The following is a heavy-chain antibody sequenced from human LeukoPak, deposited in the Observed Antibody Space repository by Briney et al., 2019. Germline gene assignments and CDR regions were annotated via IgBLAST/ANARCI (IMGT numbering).Heavy chain of an antibody. CDR1: GFTFSSYV. J-gene: IGHJ4*02. CDR2: ISGSGGST. D-gene: IGHD3-10*01. V-gene: IGHV3-23*01. Sequence: GGSLRLSCAASGFTFSSYVMSWVRQAPGKGPEWVSVISGSGGSTYYADSVKGRFTISRDNSKNTLYLQMNSLRAEDTAVYHCAKDRSNGDFDYWGQGTLVTVSS. CDR3: AKDRSNGDFDY.